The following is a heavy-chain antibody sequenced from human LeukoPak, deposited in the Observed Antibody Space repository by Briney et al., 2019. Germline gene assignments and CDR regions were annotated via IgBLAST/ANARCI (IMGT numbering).Heavy chain of an antibody. Sequence: GASVKISCKAFGYTFISYYVHWVRQAPGQGLEWMGIINPSGGTNYAQKFQGRVTMTRDTSTSTVYMELSSLRSEDTAVYYCARGTPGYSSVWGQGTLVTVSS. CDR2: INPSGGT. CDR3: ARGTPGYSSV. V-gene: IGHV1-46*01. CDR1: GYTFISYY. J-gene: IGHJ4*02. D-gene: IGHD6-19*01.